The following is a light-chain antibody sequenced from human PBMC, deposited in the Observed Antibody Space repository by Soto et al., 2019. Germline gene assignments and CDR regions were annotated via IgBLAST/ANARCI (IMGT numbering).Light chain of an antibody. J-gene: IGKJ1*01. Sequence: EIVLTQSPGTLSLSPGERATLSCRASETVRSSYLAWYQQKPGQAPRLLISGASKRATGIPDRFSGSGSGTDFTLTIDRLEPEDFAVYHCQQYAYMWTFGQGTKVE. CDR3: QQYAYMWT. V-gene: IGKV3-20*01. CDR1: ETVRSSY. CDR2: GAS.